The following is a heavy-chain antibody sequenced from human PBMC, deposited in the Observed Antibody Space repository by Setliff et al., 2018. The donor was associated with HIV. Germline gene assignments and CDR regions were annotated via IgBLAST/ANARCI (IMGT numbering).Heavy chain of an antibody. D-gene: IGHD2-15*01. V-gene: IGHV5-51*01. Sequence: GESLKISCKGSGYSFSSYWIGWVRQMPGKGLEWMGIIYPGDSDTRYSPSFQGQVTISADKSISTSYLQCSSLKASDTAMYYCARLGGICSGGSCTALAYTMDVWGQGTTGTVSS. CDR2: IYPGDSDT. CDR1: GYSFSSYW. J-gene: IGHJ6*02. CDR3: ARLGGICSGGSCTALAYTMDV.